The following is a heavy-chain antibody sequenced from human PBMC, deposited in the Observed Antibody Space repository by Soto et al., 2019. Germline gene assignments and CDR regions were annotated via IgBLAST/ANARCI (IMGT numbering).Heavy chain of an antibody. J-gene: IGHJ5*02. CDR1: GGSFSGYY. V-gene: IGHV4-34*01. Sequence: QVQLQQWGAGLLKPSETLSLSCAVYGGSFSGYYWSWIRQPPGKGLEWIGEINHSGSTNYNPSLKSRVTISVDTSKNQFSLKLSSVTAADTAVYYCARGQDIVATTVKDWIDPWGQGTLVTVSS. D-gene: IGHD5-12*01. CDR2: INHSGST. CDR3: ARGQDIVATTVKDWIDP.